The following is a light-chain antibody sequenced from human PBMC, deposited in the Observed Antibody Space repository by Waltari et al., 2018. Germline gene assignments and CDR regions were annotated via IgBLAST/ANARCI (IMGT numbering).Light chain of an antibody. J-gene: IGKJ3*01. Sequence: EIVFTHSPGTLSLSPGERAILSCRARQTVSSIYFAWYQHNPGQSPWLLIYGSSSRATCNPDRVSGSRSGTDFTLTISRLEPDVLATYYYQHYGSSLFPFGHGTKVATK. CDR3: QHYGSSLFP. CDR1: QTVSSIY. V-gene: IGKV3-20*01. CDR2: GSS.